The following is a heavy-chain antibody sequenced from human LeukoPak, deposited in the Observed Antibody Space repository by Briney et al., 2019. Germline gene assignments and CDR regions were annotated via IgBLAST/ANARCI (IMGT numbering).Heavy chain of an antibody. Sequence: SETLSLTCTVSCGSISSYYWSWIRQPPGKGLEWIGYIYYSGSTNYNPSLKSRVTISVDTSKNQFSLRLSSVTAADTAVYYCARGGGIYGSGSYFPQTRFDPWGQGTLVTVSS. J-gene: IGHJ5*02. D-gene: IGHD3-10*01. CDR1: CGSISSYY. CDR3: ARGGGIYGSGSYFPQTRFDP. CDR2: IYYSGST. V-gene: IGHV4-59*01.